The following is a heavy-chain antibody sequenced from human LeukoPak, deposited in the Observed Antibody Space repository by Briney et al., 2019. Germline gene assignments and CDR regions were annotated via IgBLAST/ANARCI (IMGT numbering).Heavy chain of an antibody. CDR1: GYTFTSYD. D-gene: IGHD1-1*01. V-gene: IGHV1-8*03. CDR2: MNPNSGNT. CDR3: ARGATRRLGPARY. J-gene: IGHJ4*02. Sequence: GASVKVSCKASGYTFTSYDINWGRQATGQGLERMGWMNPNSGNTGYAQQFQGRRTITRNPSISTASMELSSLRSEDTAVYYCARGATRRLGPARYWGQGTLVTVSS.